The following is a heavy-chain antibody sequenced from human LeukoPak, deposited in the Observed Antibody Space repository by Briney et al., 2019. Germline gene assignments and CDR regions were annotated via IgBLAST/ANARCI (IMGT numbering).Heavy chain of an antibody. D-gene: IGHD3-9*01. V-gene: IGHV4-39*02. CDR3: ARDILTGYWYFDY. CDR2: IYYSGST. J-gene: IGHJ4*02. Sequence: SETLSLTCTVSGGSISSSSYYWGWIRQPPGKGLEWIGSIYYSGSTYYNPSLKSRVTISVDTSKNQSSLKLSSVTAADTAVYYCARDILTGYWYFDYWGQGTLVTVSS. CDR1: GGSISSSSYY.